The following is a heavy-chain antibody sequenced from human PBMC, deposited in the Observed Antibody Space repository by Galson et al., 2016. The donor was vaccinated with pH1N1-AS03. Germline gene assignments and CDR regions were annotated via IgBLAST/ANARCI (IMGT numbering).Heavy chain of an antibody. D-gene: IGHD3-3*01. CDR3: VGRFCHAHGRSSSNYYYYGLHV. J-gene: IGHJ6*02. V-gene: IGHV1-69*13. Sequence: SVKVSCKASGGTISNLAISWVRQAPGQGLEWVGGVIPIFNAPIYAQKFQNRVTITADESTSTAYMELSSLTSDDTAVFYCVGRFCHAHGRSSSNYYYYGLHVWGQGTSVTVSS. CDR1: GGTISNLA. CDR2: VIPIFNAP.